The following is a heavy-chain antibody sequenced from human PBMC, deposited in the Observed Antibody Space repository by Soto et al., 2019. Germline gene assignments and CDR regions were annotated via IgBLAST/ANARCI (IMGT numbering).Heavy chain of an antibody. V-gene: IGHV1-69-2*01. Sequence: EVQLVQSGAEVKKPGATVKISCKVSGYTFTDYYMHWVQQAPGKGLEWMGLVDPEDGETIYAEKLKGRVTITAATSTDTAYMELSSLRSEDTAVYYCATDPAMVRGVIRPGYYGMDVWGHGTTVTVSS. J-gene: IGHJ6*02. CDR1: GYTFTDYY. D-gene: IGHD3-10*01. CDR2: VDPEDGET. CDR3: ATDPAMVRGVIRPGYYGMDV.